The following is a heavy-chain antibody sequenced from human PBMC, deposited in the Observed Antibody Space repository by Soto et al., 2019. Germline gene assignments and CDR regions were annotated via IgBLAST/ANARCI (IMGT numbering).Heavy chain of an antibody. D-gene: IGHD2-15*01. Sequence: QVQLVQSGAEVKKPGASVKVSCKASGYTFTSYYMHWVRQAPGQGLEWMGMIGPSGGSTTYAQNFQGRVTMTRDTSTSTVYLELSSMSPEDTAVYYCARDRTSGGLFDYWGQGTLVTVSS. CDR1: GYTFTSYY. V-gene: IGHV1-46*01. CDR3: ARDRTSGGLFDY. J-gene: IGHJ4*02. CDR2: IGPSGGST.